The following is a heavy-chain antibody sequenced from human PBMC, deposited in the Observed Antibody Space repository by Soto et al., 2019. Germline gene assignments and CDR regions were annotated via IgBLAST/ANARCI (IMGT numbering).Heavy chain of an antibody. CDR2: TRNKANRYTT. J-gene: IGHJ4*02. Sequence: GGSLRLSCGASGFSFSDHYMDWVRQAPGEGLEWVARTRNKANRYTTEYAASVKGRFTISRDDSKNSLYLQMSSLQTEDTAVYYCGRVGDYNFWSGPDYWGQGTLVTVSS. D-gene: IGHD3-3*01. CDR3: GRVGDYNFWSGPDY. V-gene: IGHV3-72*01. CDR1: GFSFSDHY.